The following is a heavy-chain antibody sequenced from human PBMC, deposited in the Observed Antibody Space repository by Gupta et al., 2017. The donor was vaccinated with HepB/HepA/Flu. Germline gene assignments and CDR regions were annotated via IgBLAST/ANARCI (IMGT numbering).Heavy chain of an antibody. D-gene: IGHD2-21*02. CDR3: ARGGRGVRVGVTASAYYVDY. Sequence: QVQLQQWGAGLLKPSETLSLTCAVYGGSFSGYYWSWIRQPPGKGLEWIGEINHSGSTNYNPSVKSRVTRSVDTSKNQFSLKLISVTAADTAVDYCARGGRGVRVGVTASAYYVDYWGQGTLVTVSS. J-gene: IGHJ4*02. V-gene: IGHV4-34*01. CDR2: INHSGST. CDR1: GGSFSGYY.